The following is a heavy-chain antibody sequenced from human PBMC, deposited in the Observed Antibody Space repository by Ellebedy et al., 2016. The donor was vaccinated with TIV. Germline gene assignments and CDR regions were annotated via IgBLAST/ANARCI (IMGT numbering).Heavy chain of an antibody. J-gene: IGHJ5*02. CDR2: ISWNSGSI. CDR1: GFTFDDYA. CDR3: ARVMVRGVSLVGWFDP. Sequence: SLKISCAASGFTFDDYAMHWVRQAPGKGLEWVSGISWNSGSIGYADSVKGRFTISRDNAKNSLYLQMNSLRAEDTALYYCARVMVRGVSLVGWFDPWGQGTLVTVSS. V-gene: IGHV3-9*01. D-gene: IGHD3-10*01.